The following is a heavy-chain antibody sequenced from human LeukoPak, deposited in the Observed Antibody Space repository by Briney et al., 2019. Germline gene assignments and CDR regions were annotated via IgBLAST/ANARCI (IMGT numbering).Heavy chain of an antibody. CDR1: GFTFSSYA. D-gene: IGHD3-10*01. Sequence: GGSLRLSCAASGFTFSSYAMHWVRQAPGKGLEWVAVISYDGSNKYYADSVKGRFTISRDNSKNTLYLQMNSLRAEDTAVYYCARAGSGSYYLPSLNYYYYGMDVWGQGTTVTVSS. CDR2: ISYDGSNK. CDR3: ARAGSGSYYLPSLNYYYYGMDV. J-gene: IGHJ6*02. V-gene: IGHV3-30-3*01.